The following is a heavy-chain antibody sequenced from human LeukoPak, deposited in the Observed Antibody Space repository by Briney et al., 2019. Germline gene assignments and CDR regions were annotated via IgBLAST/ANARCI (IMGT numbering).Heavy chain of an antibody. CDR1: GGSISSYY. J-gene: IGHJ6*03. D-gene: IGHD3-10*01. CDR2: IYHSGST. CDR3: ARGRIAESYYYYMDV. Sequence: SETLSLTCTVSGGSISSYYWSWIRQPPGKGLEWIGYIYHSGSTYYNPSLKSRVTISVDRSKNQFSLKLSSVTAADTAVYYCARGRIAESYYYYMDVWGKGTTVTVSS. V-gene: IGHV4-59*12.